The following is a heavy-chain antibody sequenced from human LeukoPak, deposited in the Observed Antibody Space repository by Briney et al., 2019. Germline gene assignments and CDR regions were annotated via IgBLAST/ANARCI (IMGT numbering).Heavy chain of an antibody. D-gene: IGHD1-26*01. CDR1: GFTFSSYA. CDR3: AKVTEWEPNSFDY. V-gene: IGHV3-23*01. Sequence: GVSLRLSCAASGFTFSSYAMSWVRQAPGKGLEWVSAISDSGGSTYYADSVKGRFTISRDNSKNTLYLQMNSLRAEDTAVYYCAKVTEWEPNSFDYWGQGTLITVSS. J-gene: IGHJ4*02. CDR2: ISDSGGST.